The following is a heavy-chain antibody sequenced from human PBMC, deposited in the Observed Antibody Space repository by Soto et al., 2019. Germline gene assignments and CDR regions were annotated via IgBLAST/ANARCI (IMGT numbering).Heavy chain of an antibody. D-gene: IGHD6-6*01. J-gene: IGHJ6*02. V-gene: IGHV1-3*01. CDR3: ASELIAAPDYYGMDV. CDR2: INAGNGNT. Sequence: QVQLVQSGAEVKKPGASVKVSCKASGYTFTSYAMHWVRQAPGQRLEWMGWINAGNGNTKYSQKFQGRVTITRDTSASTAYMELSRLRSEDTAVYYCASELIAAPDYYGMDVWGQGTTVTVSS. CDR1: GYTFTSYA.